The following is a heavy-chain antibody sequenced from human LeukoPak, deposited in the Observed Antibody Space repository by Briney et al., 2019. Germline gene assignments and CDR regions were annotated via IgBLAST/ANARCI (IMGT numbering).Heavy chain of an antibody. CDR3: ATDQPYCSSTSCYRRYFHL. D-gene: IGHD2-2*01. V-gene: IGHV1-24*01. J-gene: IGHJ1*01. CDR1: GYTLTELS. CDR2: FDPEDGET. Sequence: ASVKVSCKVSGYTLTELSMHWVRQAPGKGLEWMGGFDPEDGETIYAQKFQGRVTMTEDTSTDTAYMELSSLRSEDTAVYYCATDQPYCSSTSCYRRYFHLWGQGTLVTVSS.